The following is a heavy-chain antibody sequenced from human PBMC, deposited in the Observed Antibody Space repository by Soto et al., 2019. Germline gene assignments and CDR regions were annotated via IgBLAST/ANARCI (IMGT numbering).Heavy chain of an antibody. Sequence: ASVKVSCKASGYTFTSYYMHWVRQAPGQGLEWMGIINPSGGSKSYAQKFQGRVTMTRDTSTSTVYMELSRLRSEDTAVYYCARVGGEEAGAAAGTVVGWFDPWGQGTLVTVSS. J-gene: IGHJ5*02. CDR2: INPSGGSK. V-gene: IGHV1-46*01. CDR3: ARVGGEEAGAAAGTVVGWFDP. CDR1: GYTFTSYY. D-gene: IGHD6-13*01.